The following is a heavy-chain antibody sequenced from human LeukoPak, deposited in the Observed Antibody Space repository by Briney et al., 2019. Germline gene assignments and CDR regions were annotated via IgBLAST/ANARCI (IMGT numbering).Heavy chain of an antibody. D-gene: IGHD3-22*01. CDR3: ARALYDSGGYYSDY. J-gene: IGHJ4*02. CDR1: GFTFSSYS. V-gene: IGHV3-48*02. CDR2: ISRSSSTI. Sequence: SGGSHSLFCVASGFTFSSYSMSWVRQAPGKGLEWVSYISRSSSTIYYADSVKGRFTISRDNAKNSLYLQMNSLRDEDTAVYYCARALYDSGGYYSDYWGKRALVSVSS.